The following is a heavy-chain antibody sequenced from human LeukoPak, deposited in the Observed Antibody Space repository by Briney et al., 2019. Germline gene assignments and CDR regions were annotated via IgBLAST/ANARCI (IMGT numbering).Heavy chain of an antibody. D-gene: IGHD6-13*01. CDR2: ISGSGGST. J-gene: IGHJ4*02. V-gene: IGHV3-23*01. Sequence: AGGSLRLSCAASGFTFSSYAMSWVRQAPGKGLEWVSAISGSGGSTYYADSVKGRFTISRDNSKNTLYLQMNSLRAEDTAVYYCAKDLVFIAAAGNTFDYWGQGTLVTVSS. CDR3: AKDLVFIAAAGNTFDY. CDR1: GFTFSSYA.